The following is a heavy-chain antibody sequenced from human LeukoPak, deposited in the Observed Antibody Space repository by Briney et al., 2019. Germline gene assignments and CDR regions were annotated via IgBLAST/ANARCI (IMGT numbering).Heavy chain of an antibody. CDR1: GFTVSSNY. D-gene: IGHD5-24*01. J-gene: IGHJ4*02. V-gene: IGHV3-66*01. Sequence: PGGSLRLSCAASGFTVSSNYMSWVRQAPGKGLEWVSVIYSGGSTYYADSVKGRFTTSRDNSKNTLYLQMNSLRAEDTAVYYCAASRDGYSYFDYWGQGTLVTVSS. CDR2: IYSGGST. CDR3: AASRDGYSYFDY.